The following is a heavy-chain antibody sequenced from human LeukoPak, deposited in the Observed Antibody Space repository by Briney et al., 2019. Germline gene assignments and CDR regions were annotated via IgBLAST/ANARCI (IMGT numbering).Heavy chain of an antibody. V-gene: IGHV3-30*04. Sequence: GGSLRLSCAASGFTFSSYAMHWVRQAPGKGLEWVAVISYDGSNKYYADSVKGRFTISRDNSKNTLYLQMNSLRAEDMAVYYCARDWTQYYDFWSAPEPYFDYWGQGTLVTVSS. CDR1: GFTFSSYA. CDR2: ISYDGSNK. CDR3: ARDWTQYYDFWSAPEPYFDY. D-gene: IGHD3-3*01. J-gene: IGHJ4*02.